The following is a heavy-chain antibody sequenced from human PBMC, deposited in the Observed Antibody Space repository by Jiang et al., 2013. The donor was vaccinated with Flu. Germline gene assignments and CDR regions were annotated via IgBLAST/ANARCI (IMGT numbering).Heavy chain of an antibody. D-gene: IGHD2-21*02. Sequence: QSGAEVKKPGTSVKISCKASGYSFTNYAMNWVRRVPGQGLEWMGWINSNTGNPTYAPGLTGRFVFSLDTSLSTAFLQINNLQTEDSAIYFCAREGLWDGKVVTDLWGQGTLVRVSS. CDR2: INSNTGNP. V-gene: IGHV7-4-1*02. CDR1: GYSFTNYA. CDR3: AREGLWDGKVVTDL. J-gene: IGHJ5*02.